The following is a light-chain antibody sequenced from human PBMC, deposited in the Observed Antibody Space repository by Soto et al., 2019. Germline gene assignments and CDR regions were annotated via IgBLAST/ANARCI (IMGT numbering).Light chain of an antibody. Sequence: EIVMTQSPGTLSLSPGERATLSCRASQSVNSYLAWYQQKPGQAPRLLISDASDRATGIPDRFSGSGSGTDFTLTISRLVPEDFAVYYCKQYGDSPVTFGQGTKVEIK. CDR2: DAS. J-gene: IGKJ1*01. V-gene: IGKV3-20*01. CDR1: QSVNSY. CDR3: KQYGDSPVT.